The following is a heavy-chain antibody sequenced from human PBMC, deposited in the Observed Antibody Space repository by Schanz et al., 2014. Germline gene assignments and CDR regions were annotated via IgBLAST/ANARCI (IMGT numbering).Heavy chain of an antibody. V-gene: IGHV3-66*01. CDR1: GFTVNNYA. CDR2: TYSGGST. CDR3: AKERTVVSGSPRDY. J-gene: IGHJ4*02. Sequence: EVQLLESGGGLVRPGGSLRLSCTVSGFTVNNYAMNWVRQAPGRGLEWVSITYSGGSTYYADSVKGRFTISRDNSKNTLYLLMNSLRAEDTAVYYCAKERTVVSGSPRDYWGRGTLVTVSS. D-gene: IGHD3-10*01.